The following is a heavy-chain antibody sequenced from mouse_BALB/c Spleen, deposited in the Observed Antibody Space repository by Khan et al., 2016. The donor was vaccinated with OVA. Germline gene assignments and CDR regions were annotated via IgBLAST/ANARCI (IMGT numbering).Heavy chain of an antibody. V-gene: IGHV2-6-1*01. CDR3: ARQPYYHYNSMDY. D-gene: IGHD2-10*01. Sequence: QVQLKESGPVLAAPSQSLSITCTISGFSLTNYGVHWVRQPPGKGLEWLVVIWNDGTTTYNSALKSRLTITTDNSQSHVLLKMNSLHTDDTAIYFCARQPYYHYNSMDYWGQGTTVTVSS. J-gene: IGHJ4*01. CDR2: IWNDGTT. CDR1: GFSLTNYG.